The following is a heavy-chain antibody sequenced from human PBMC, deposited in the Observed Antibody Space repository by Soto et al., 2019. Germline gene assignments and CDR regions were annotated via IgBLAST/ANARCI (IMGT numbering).Heavy chain of an antibody. CDR2: INYSGST. D-gene: IGHD6-13*01. CDR1: GASISSYE. J-gene: IGHJ5*02. CDR3: VRARRPSIAAADFWFDP. Sequence: SETLALTCTVSGASISSYEWRWMRQPPGKRLEWIGHINYSGSTNYNPSLKSRVSISLDTSKNQFSLKLSSVTAADTAVYYCVRARRPSIAAADFWFDPWGQGTLVTVSS. V-gene: IGHV4-59*01.